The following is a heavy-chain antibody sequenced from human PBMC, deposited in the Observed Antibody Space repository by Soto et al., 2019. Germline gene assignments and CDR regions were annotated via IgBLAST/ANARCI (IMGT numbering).Heavy chain of an antibody. J-gene: IGHJ4*02. CDR3: ERQTEMYTIWGWDY. CDR2: IEPDDSDI. D-gene: IGHD7-27*01. Sequence: PGESLKISCKGSGYSFTSYWIGWVRQMPGKGLEWMGIIEPDDSDIRYSPSFQGQVTISADKSISTAYLQWRSLRTSDSAMYYCERQTEMYTIWGWDYWGQGTPVTVSS. V-gene: IGHV5-51*01. CDR1: GYSFTSYW.